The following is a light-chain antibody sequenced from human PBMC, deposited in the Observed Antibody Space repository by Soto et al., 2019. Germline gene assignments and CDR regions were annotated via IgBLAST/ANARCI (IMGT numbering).Light chain of an antibody. Sequence: QSALTQPASVSGSPGQSITISCTGTSSDVGGYNYVSWYQQHPGKALKLMIYDVSNRPSGVSNRFSGSKSGNTASLTISWLQAEDEADYYCSSYTSSSTRVFGTGTKVTVL. J-gene: IGLJ1*01. CDR3: SSYTSSSTRV. CDR1: SSDVGGYNY. CDR2: DVS. V-gene: IGLV2-14*01.